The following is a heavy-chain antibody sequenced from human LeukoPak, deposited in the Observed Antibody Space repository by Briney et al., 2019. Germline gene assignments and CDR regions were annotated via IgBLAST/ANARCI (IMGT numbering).Heavy chain of an antibody. V-gene: IGHV1-18*01. J-gene: IGHJ4*02. CDR1: GGTFSSYA. Sequence: ASVKVSCKASGGTFSSYAISWVRQAPGQGLEWMGWISAYNGNTNYAQKFQGRVTMTTDTSTSTAYMELRSLRSDDTAVYYCATTVGATDLKVYWGQGTLVTVSS. CDR2: ISAYNGNT. CDR3: ATTVGATDLKVY. D-gene: IGHD1-26*01.